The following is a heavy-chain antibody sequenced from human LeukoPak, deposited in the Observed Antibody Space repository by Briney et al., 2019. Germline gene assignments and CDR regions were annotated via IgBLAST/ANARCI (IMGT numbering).Heavy chain of an antibody. CDR2: INHSGST. CDR3: ARRGRYYYDSSGYYYGY. D-gene: IGHD3-22*01. V-gene: IGHV4-34*01. CDR1: GGSFSGYY. J-gene: IGHJ4*02. Sequence: PSETLSLTCAVYGGSFSGYYWSWIRQPPGKGLEWIGEINHSGSTNYNPSLKSRVTISVDTSKNQFSLKLSSVTAADTAVYYCARRGRYYYDSSGYYYGYWGQGTLVTVSS.